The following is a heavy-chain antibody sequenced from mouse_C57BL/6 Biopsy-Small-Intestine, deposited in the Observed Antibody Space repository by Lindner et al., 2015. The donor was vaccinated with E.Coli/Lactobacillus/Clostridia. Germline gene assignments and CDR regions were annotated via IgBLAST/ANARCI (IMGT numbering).Heavy chain of an antibody. CDR2: ISAYNGNT. V-gene: IGHV1-81*01. CDR1: GYTFTSHG. J-gene: IGHJ4*01. CDR3: ARDRGYHYYDSSGYLDY. D-gene: IGHD1-1*02. Sequence: SVKVSCKASGYTFTSHGISWVRQAPGQGLEWMGWISAYNGNTNYAQKLQGRVTMTTDTSTSTAYMELRSLRSDDTAVYYCARDRGYHYYDSSGYLDYWGQGTLVTVSS.